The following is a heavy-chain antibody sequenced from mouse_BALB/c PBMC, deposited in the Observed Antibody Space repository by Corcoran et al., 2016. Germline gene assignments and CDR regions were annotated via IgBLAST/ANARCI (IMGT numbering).Heavy chain of an antibody. CDR1: GYTFPTKG. CDR3: ARVASASIDY. D-gene: IGHD6-1*01. CDR2: INTYTGEP. Sequence: LVQTEPERRKPEETVINSCRDSGYTFPTKGMTWVKQAPGKGLKGMAWINTYTGEPTYDDDFKGRFAFSLETSASTAYLQINNLKNEDMATYFCARVASASIDYWGQGTSVTVSS. V-gene: IGHV9-1*02. J-gene: IGHJ4*01.